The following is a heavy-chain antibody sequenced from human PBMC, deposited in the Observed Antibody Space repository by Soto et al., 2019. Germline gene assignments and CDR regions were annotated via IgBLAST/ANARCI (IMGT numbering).Heavy chain of an antibody. J-gene: IGHJ4*02. CDR1: GGSISSGDYY. D-gene: IGHD2-21*02. CDR2: IYYSGST. V-gene: IGHV4-30-4*01. Sequence: SETLSLTCTVSGGSISSGDYYWSWIRQPPGKGLEWIGYIYYSGSTYYNPSLKSRVTISVDTSKNQSSLKLSSVTAADTDVYYCARDGHCGGDCYSYYWGQGTLVTVSS. CDR3: ARDGHCGGDCYSYY.